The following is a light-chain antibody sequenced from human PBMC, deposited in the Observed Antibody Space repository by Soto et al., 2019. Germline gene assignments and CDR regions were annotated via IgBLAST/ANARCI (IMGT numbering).Light chain of an antibody. CDR1: SSDFGVYNY. CDR3: SSYTTSANYV. CDR2: EVS. J-gene: IGLJ1*01. Sequence: QSVLAQPASVSWSPGQSITISCTGTSSDFGVYNYVSWYRQYPGRAPKVLIVEVSNRPSGVSNRFSGSKSGNTASLTISGIQAEDEADYYCSSYTTSANYVFGTGTKVTV. V-gene: IGLV2-14*01.